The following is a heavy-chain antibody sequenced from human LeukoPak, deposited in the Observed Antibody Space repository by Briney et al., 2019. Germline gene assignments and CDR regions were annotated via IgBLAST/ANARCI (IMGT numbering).Heavy chain of an antibody. D-gene: IGHD3-22*01. V-gene: IGHV1-18*01. CDR2: ISAYNGNT. J-gene: IGHJ5*02. CDR3: ARFLGYYDSSGYSNWFDP. CDR1: GYTFTSYG. Sequence: ASVKVSCKASGYTFTSYGISWVRQAPGQGLEWMGWISAYNGNTNYAQKLQGRVTMTRNTSISTAYMELSSLRSEDTAVYYCARFLGYYDSSGYSNWFDPWGQGTLVTVSS.